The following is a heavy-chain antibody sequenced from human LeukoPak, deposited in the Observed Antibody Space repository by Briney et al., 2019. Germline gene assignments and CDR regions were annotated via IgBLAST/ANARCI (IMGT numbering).Heavy chain of an antibody. CDR3: VRGTSNWYGVDF. J-gene: IGHJ4*02. V-gene: IGHV3-74*01. CDR1: GFTFNSW. D-gene: IGHD6-13*01. Sequence: GRSLRLSCAASGFTFNSWMHWVRQPPGKGLVWVSYMNADGSTIAHADSVRGRFTMSRDNAQNILHLQMNSLRDEDTGVYFCVRGTSNWYGVDFWGRGTLVTVSS. CDR2: MNADGSTI.